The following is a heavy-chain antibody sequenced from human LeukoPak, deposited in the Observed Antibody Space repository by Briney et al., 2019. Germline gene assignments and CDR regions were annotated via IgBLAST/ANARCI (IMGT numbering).Heavy chain of an antibody. D-gene: IGHD6-19*01. Sequence: SETPSLTCTVPGGSISSYYWSWIRPPPGEGLGWIGYIYYRGSTNYNPSLKSGVTISVDTSKNQFSLKLRSVTAADTAVYYCARADSGYSSGWYGNWFDPWGQGTPVTVSS. V-gene: IGHV4-59*08. J-gene: IGHJ5*02. CDR3: ARADSGYSSGWYGNWFDP. CDR2: IYYRGST. CDR1: GGSISSYY.